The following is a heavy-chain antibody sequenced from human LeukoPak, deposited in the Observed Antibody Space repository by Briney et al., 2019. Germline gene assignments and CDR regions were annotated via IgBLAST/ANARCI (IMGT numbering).Heavy chain of an antibody. Sequence: SETLSLTCTVSGGSISSGGYYWSWIRQHPGKGLEWIGYIYYSGSTYYNPSLKSRVTISVDTSKNQFSLKLSSVIAADTAVYYCARDNHGYYDFWSGYYGYYYYYMDVWGKGTTVTVSS. V-gene: IGHV4-31*03. CDR1: GGSISSGGYY. CDR3: ARDNHGYYDFWSGYYGYYYYYMDV. CDR2: IYYSGST. D-gene: IGHD3-3*01. J-gene: IGHJ6*03.